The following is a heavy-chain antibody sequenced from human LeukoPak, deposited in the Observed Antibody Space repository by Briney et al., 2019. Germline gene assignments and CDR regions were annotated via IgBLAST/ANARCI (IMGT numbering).Heavy chain of an antibody. CDR3: AKHSGLRYNWKGWFDP. Sequence: PSETLSLTCAVYGGSFSGYYWSWIRQPPGKGLGWIGEINHGGSANYNPSLKSRVTISVDTSKNQFSLKLSSVTAADTAVYYCAKHSGLRYNWKGWFDPWGKGTTVTVSS. V-gene: IGHV4-34*01. CDR2: INHGGSA. J-gene: IGHJ6*04. CDR1: GGSFSGYY. D-gene: IGHD1-1*01.